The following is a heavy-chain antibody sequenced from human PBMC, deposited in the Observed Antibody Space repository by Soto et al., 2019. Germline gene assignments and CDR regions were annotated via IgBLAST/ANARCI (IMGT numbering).Heavy chain of an antibody. V-gene: IGHV3-30*03. CDR1: GFTFQNYS. D-gene: IGHD3-10*01. CDR2: TSYDGGKM. Sequence: QVQLVESGGGVVQPGGSLRLSCAASGFTFQNYSMHWVRQAPGKGLEWVAVTSYDGGKMFYADSVQGRFTISRDNSKYTLDLQMNSLRPGDTAVYYCARVESSGTSKYSIDYWGQGTLVTGSS. J-gene: IGHJ4*02. CDR3: ARVESSGTSKYSIDY.